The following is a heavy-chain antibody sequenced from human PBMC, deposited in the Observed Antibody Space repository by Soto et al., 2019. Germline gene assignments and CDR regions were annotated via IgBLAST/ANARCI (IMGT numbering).Heavy chain of an antibody. J-gene: IGHJ5*02. CDR2: IYYSGST. V-gene: IGHV4-30-4*02. D-gene: IGHD2-2*01. Sequence: SDTLSITCTVSGGSISSGDYYWSWIRHPPGKGLEWIGYIYYSGSTYYNPSLKSRVTISVDTSKNQFSLKLSSVTAADTAVYYCARAHYCSSTSCYEVHGWFDPWGQGTLVTVSS. CDR3: ARAHYCSSTSCYEVHGWFDP. CDR1: GGSISSGDYY.